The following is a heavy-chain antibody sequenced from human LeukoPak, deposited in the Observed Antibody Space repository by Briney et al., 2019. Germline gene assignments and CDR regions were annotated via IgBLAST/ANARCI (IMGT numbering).Heavy chain of an antibody. J-gene: IGHJ6*03. CDR2: INPNSGGT. V-gene: IGHV1-2*06. Sequence: ASVKVSCKASGYTFTGYYMHWVRQAPGQGLEWMGRINPNSGGTNYAQKFQGRVTMTRDTSISTAYMELSSLRSDDTAVYYCARSLYPSVADTYYYYYYMDVWGKGTTVTVSS. CDR3: ARSLYPSVADTYYYYYYMDV. CDR1: GYTFTGYY. D-gene: IGHD6-19*01.